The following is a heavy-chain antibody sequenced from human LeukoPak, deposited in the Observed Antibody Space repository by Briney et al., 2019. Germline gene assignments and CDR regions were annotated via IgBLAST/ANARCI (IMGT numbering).Heavy chain of an antibody. Sequence: GGSLRLSCAASGFTFSSYSMNWVGQAPGKGLEWVSSISSSSSYIYYADSGKGRFTISRDNDKNSLYLQMNSLRAEDTAVYYCASLGSHIVGANNYYYYYMDVWGKGTTVTVSS. V-gene: IGHV3-21*01. D-gene: IGHD1-26*01. CDR3: ASLGSHIVGANNYYYYYMDV. CDR2: ISSSSSYI. J-gene: IGHJ6*03. CDR1: GFTFSSYS.